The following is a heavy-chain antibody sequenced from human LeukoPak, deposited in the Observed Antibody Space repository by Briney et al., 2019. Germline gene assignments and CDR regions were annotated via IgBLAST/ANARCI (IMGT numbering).Heavy chain of an antibody. CDR2: IWYDGSNK. V-gene: IGHV3-33*01. CDR3: ARDFELSH. J-gene: IGHJ4*02. CDR1: GFTFSSYG. Sequence: GGSLRLSCAASGFTFSSYGMHWVRQAPGKGLEWVAAIWYDGSNKYYADSVKGRFTISRDNSKNTLYLQMNSLRAEDTAVYYCARDFELSHWGQGTLVTVSS. D-gene: IGHD3-16*02.